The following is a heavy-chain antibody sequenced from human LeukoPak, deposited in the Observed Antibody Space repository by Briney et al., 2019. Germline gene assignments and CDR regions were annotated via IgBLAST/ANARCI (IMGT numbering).Heavy chain of an antibody. CDR2: IYYSGST. CDR3: ARHPQWLVHFDY. V-gene: IGHV4-39*01. J-gene: IGHJ4*02. CDR1: GGSISSYY. Sequence: PSETLSLTCTVSGGSISSYYWGWIRQPPGKGLEWIGSIYYSGSTYYNPSLKSRVTISVDTSKNQFSLKLSSVTAADTAVYYCARHPQWLVHFDYWGQGTLVTVSS. D-gene: IGHD6-19*01.